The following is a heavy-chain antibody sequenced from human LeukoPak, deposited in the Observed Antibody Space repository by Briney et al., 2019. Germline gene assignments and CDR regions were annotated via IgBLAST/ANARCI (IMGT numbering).Heavy chain of an antibody. J-gene: IGHJ3*02. V-gene: IGHV4-61*02. CDR1: GGSISSGSYY. CDR2: IYTSGST. D-gene: IGHD3-22*01. CDR3: ARDPFWYYCDPRDPFDI. Sequence: SQTLSLTCTVSGGSISSGSYYWSWNRQPAGKGLEWIGRIYTSGSTNYNPSLKSRVTISVDTSKNQFSLKLSSVTAADTAVYYCARDPFWYYCDPRDPFDIWGQGTMVTVSS.